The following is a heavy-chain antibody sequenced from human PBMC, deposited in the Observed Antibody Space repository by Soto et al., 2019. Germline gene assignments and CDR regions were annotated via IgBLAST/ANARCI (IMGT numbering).Heavy chain of an antibody. CDR1: GYSFTSYW. V-gene: IGHV5-51*01. Sequence: DSLNISLKGSGYSFTSYWIGLVGQMPGKGLEWMGIIYPGDSDTRYSPSFQGQVTISADKSISTAYLQWSSLKASDTAMYYCARQSQSWMAAEGFWGQGTLVTVSS. CDR2: IYPGDSDT. J-gene: IGHJ4*02. CDR3: ARQSQSWMAAEGF. D-gene: IGHD2-2*03.